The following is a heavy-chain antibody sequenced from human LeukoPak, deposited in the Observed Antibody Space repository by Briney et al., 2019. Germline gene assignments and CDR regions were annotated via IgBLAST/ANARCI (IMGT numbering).Heavy chain of an antibody. CDR2: INPRGST. J-gene: IGHJ6*03. CDR3: ARDIVVVPAASLMDV. Sequence: PSETLSLTCGVSGGSFSSHYWTWIRQPPGKGLEWIGEINPRGSTNYNPSLESRVTVSADTSRNQLSLSLTSVTAADSAVYYCARDIVVVPAASLMDVWGKGTTVTVSS. CDR1: GGSFSSHY. D-gene: IGHD2-2*01. V-gene: IGHV4-34*01.